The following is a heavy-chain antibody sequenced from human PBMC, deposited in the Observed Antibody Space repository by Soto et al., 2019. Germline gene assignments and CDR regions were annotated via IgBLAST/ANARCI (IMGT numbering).Heavy chain of an antibody. CDR3: ARGRGSGYHRYYYYYYGMDV. D-gene: IGHD3-22*01. V-gene: IGHV4-34*01. J-gene: IGHJ6*02. CDR1: GGSFSGYY. Sequence: QVQLQQWGAGLLKPSETLSLTCAVYGGSFSGYYWSWIRQPPGKGLEWIGEINHSGSTNYNPSLKSRVTISVDTSKNQFSLKLSSVTAADTAVYYCARGRGSGYHRYYYYYYGMDVWGQGTTVTVSS. CDR2: INHSGST.